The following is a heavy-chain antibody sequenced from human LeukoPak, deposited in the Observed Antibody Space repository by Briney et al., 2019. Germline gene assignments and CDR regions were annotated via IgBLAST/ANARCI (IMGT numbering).Heavy chain of an antibody. J-gene: IGHJ4*02. CDR1: GFTFSSYD. CDR3: ARDGGNSEFDY. D-gene: IGHD4-23*01. CDR2: IGTAGDT. V-gene: IGHV3-13*01. Sequence: ASLRLSCAASGFTFSSYDMHWVRQATGKGLEWVSAIGTAGDTYYPGSVKGRFTISRENAKNSLYLQMNSLRAGDTAVYYCARDGGNSEFDYWGQGTLVTVSS.